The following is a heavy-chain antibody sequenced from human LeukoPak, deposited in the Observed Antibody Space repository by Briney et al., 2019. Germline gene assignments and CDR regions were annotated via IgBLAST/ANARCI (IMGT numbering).Heavy chain of an antibody. CDR1: GFKFSDFW. CDR3: ASFRVVPAGSVENWFDP. Sequence: PGGSLRLSCAASGFKFSDFWMTWVRQTPGKGLEWVSGISWNSGSIGYADSVKGRFTISRDNAKNSLYLQMNSLRAEDTAVYYCASFRVVPAGSVENWFDPWGQGTLVTVSS. D-gene: IGHD2-2*01. J-gene: IGHJ5*02. V-gene: IGHV3-9*01. CDR2: ISWNSGSI.